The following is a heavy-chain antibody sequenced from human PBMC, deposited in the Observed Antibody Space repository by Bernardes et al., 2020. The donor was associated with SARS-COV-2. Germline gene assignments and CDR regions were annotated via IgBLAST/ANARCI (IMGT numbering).Heavy chain of an antibody. Sequence: GSIYYSGSTYYNPSLKSRVTISVDTSKNQFSLKLISVTAEDTAVYYCARTAMVGYWGQGTLVT. D-gene: IGHD5-18*01. CDR2: IYYSGST. V-gene: IGHV4-39*01. CDR3: ARTAMVGY. J-gene: IGHJ4*02.